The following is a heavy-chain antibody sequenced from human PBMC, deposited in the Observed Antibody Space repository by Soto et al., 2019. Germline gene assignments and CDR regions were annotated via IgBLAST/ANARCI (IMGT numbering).Heavy chain of an antibody. CDR2: INAGNGNT. CDR3: ARDLARYCSGGSCYSGYFDY. J-gene: IGHJ4*02. CDR1: GYTFTSYA. V-gene: IGHV1-3*01. Sequence: ASVKVSCKASGYTFTSYAMHWVRQAPGQRLEWMGWINAGNGNTKYSQKFQGRVTIIRDTSASTAYMELSRLRSDDTAVYYCARDLARYCSGGSCYSGYFDYWGQGTLVTVSS. D-gene: IGHD2-15*01.